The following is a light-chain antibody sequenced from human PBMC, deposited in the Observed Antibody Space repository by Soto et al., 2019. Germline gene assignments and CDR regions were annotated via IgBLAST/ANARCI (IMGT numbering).Light chain of an antibody. CDR1: RSVDLW. CDR2: DAS. Sequence: IQLTHSPSSLSASVGDRVTITCRASRSVDLWLAWYQQKPGKAPKLLIYDASSLQSGVPSRFSGSGSGKDFTLTIAALQPDDFATYYCHQSFSSPRTFGQGTKVDIK. V-gene: IGKV1-39*01. J-gene: IGKJ1*01. CDR3: HQSFSSPRT.